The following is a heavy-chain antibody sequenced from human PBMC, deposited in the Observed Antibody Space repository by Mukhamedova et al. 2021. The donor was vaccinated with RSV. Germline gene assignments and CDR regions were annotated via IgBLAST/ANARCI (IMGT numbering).Heavy chain of an antibody. D-gene: IGHD1-26*01. CDR3: ARDAVGGEEGSY. J-gene: IGHJ4*02. CDR2: IYYSGST. Sequence: IRQHPGKGLEWIGYIYYSGSTYYNPSLKSRVTISVDTSKNQFSLKLSSVTAADTAVYYCARDAVGGEEGSYWGQGTLVTVSS. V-gene: IGHV4-31*02.